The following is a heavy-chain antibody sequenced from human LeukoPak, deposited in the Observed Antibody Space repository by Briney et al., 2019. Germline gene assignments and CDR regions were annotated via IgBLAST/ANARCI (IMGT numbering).Heavy chain of an antibody. CDR2: ISYDGSNK. Sequence: GRSLRLSCAAPGFTFSSYGMHWVRQAPGKGLEWVAVISYDGSNKYYADSVKGRFTISRDNSKNTLYLQMNSLRAEDTAVYYCARDRGSGWYMSYYFDYWGQGTLVTVSS. J-gene: IGHJ4*02. CDR1: GFTFSSYG. D-gene: IGHD6-19*01. CDR3: ARDRGSGWYMSYYFDY. V-gene: IGHV3-30*03.